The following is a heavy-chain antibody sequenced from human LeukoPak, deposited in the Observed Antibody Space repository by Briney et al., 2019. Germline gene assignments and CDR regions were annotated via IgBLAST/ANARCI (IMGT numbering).Heavy chain of an antibody. D-gene: IGHD4-23*01. CDR1: GFTFSDYY. V-gene: IGHV3-11*05. J-gene: IGHJ6*02. CDR2: ISSSSSYT. Sequence: PGGSLRLSCAASGFTFSDYYMSWIRPAPGKGLEWVSYISSSSSYTNYADSVKGRFTISRDNAKNSLYLQMNSLRAEDTAVYYCAREGGGKEYSYFHGLDVWGQGTTVTVSS. CDR3: AREGGGKEYSYFHGLDV.